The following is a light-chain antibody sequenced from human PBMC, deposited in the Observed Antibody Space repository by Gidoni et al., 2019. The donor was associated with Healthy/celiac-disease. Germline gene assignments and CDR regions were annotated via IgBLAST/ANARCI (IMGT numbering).Light chain of an antibody. CDR2: AAS. J-gene: IGKJ3*01. CDR1: QSISSY. V-gene: IGKV1-39*01. CDR3: QQSYSTPPLFT. Sequence: DIQMTQSPSSLSASVGDRVTITCRASQSISSYLNWYQQKPGKAPKLLIYAASSLQSGVPSRSSGSGSGTDFTLTISSLQPEDFATYYCQQSYSTPPLFTFGPXTKVDIK.